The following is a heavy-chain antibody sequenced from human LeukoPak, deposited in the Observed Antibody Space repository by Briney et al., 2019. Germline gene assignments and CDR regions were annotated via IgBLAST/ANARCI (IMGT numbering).Heavy chain of an antibody. D-gene: IGHD3-10*01. V-gene: IGHV4-59*01. CDR3: ARDEAGSPPVD. J-gene: IGHJ4*02. CDR1: GGSISSYY. Sequence: SETLSLTCTVSGGSISSYYWSWIRQPPGKGLEWIGHIYYSGSTNYNPSLKSRVTISVDTSKNQFSLKLSSVTAADTAVYYCARDEAGSPPVDWGQGTLVTVSS. CDR2: IYYSGST.